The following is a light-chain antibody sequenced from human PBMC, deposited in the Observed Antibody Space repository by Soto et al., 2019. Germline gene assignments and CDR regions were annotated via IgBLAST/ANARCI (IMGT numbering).Light chain of an antibody. CDR1: QSLTRNY. CDR3: QQYTKSPLT. Sequence: DIVLTQFPGTLSLSPWERATLSCRASQSLTRNYLAWYQQKVGQAPRLLIYGANTRAAGIPDRFSGSGSGTDFTLTISRLEPEDFAVYYCQQYTKSPLTFGGGTKVDI. V-gene: IGKV3-20*01. CDR2: GAN. J-gene: IGKJ4*01.